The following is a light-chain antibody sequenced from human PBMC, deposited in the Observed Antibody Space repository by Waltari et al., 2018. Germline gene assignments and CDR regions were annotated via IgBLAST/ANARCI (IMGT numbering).Light chain of an antibody. CDR2: YAS. V-gene: IGKV6-21*02. J-gene: IGKJ1*01. CDR3: HQSSSLPWT. CDR1: QSIDSN. Sequence: EIVLTQSPAFQSVTPKEKVTITCRASQSIDSNLHWYQQKPNQSPKLLIRYASQSISGVPSRFSGSRSGTDFTLTINSLEAEDAATYFCHQSSSLPWTFGQGTKVEIK.